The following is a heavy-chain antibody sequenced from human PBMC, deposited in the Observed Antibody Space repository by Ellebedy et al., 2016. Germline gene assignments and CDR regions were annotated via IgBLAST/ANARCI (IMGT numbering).Heavy chain of an antibody. CDR1: GYTFTSYG. J-gene: IGHJ4*02. CDR3: ARTMYYYDSSGYYYGGYFDY. CDR2: ISAYNGNT. D-gene: IGHD3-22*01. Sequence: ASVKVSXKASGYTFTSYGISWVRQAPGQGLEWMGWISAYNGNTNYAQKLQGRVTMTTDTSTSTAYMELRSLRSDDTAVYYCARTMYYYDSSGYYYGGYFDYWGQGTLVTVSS. V-gene: IGHV1-18*01.